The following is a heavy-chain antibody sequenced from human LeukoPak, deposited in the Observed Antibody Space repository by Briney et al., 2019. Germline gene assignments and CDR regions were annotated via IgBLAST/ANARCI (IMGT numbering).Heavy chain of an antibody. CDR3: AKYAYNWNAPDGFDM. J-gene: IGHJ3*02. Sequence: GGSLRLSCAASGFTFNTCWMTWVRQAPGRGLEWVANVRQDGGEGHYVDSVKGRFTISRDNSESTLFLQMNSLRTDDTSVYFCAKYAYNWNAPDGFDMWGQGTMVIVSS. CDR2: VRQDGGEG. D-gene: IGHD1-1*01. V-gene: IGHV3-7*01. CDR1: GFTFNTCW.